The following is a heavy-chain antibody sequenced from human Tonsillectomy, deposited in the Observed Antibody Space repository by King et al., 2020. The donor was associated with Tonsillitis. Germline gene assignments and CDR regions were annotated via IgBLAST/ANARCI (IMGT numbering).Heavy chain of an antibody. CDR3: ARRGPYYYYYYMDV. CDR2: IYYTGST. CDR1: GGSISSYY. Sequence: VQLQESGPGLVKPSETLSLTCTVSGGSISSYYWSWIRQPPGKGLEWIGYIYYTGSTNYNPSLKSRVTISVDTSNNQFPLQLSSVTAADTAVYYCARRGPYYYYYYMDVWGKGTTVTVSS. V-gene: IGHV4-59*08. J-gene: IGHJ6*03.